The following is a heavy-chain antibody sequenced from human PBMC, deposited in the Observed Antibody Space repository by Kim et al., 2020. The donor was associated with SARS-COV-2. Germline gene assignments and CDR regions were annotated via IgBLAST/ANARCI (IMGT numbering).Heavy chain of an antibody. J-gene: IGHJ4*02. Sequence: GGSLRLSCAASGFTFSTYALSWVRQAPGKGLEWVSAISGSGGSTYYADSVKGRFTISRDNSKNTLYLQMNSLRAEDTAVYYCAKVSNKGWFGALFHYFDYWGQGTLVTVSS. V-gene: IGHV3-23*01. CDR3: AKVSNKGWFGALFHYFDY. CDR1: GFTFSTYA. CDR2: ISGSGGST. D-gene: IGHD3-10*01.